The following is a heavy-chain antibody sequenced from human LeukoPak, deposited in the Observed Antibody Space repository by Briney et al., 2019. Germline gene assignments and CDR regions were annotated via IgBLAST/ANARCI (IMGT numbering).Heavy chain of an antibody. Sequence: PSETLSLTCTVSGGSISGYCWNWIRQPPGKGLEWIGYIYYSGSTNYNPSLKSRVTISVDSSKNQFSLKLSFVTAADTAVYYCARVKIGGSYYYYYYMDVWGKGTTVTVSS. CDR1: GGSISGYC. CDR3: ARVKIGGSYYYYYYMDV. J-gene: IGHJ6*03. CDR2: IYYSGST. D-gene: IGHD3-16*01. V-gene: IGHV4-59*01.